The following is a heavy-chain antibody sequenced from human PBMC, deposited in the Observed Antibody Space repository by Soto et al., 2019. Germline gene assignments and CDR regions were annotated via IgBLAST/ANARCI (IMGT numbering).Heavy chain of an antibody. V-gene: IGHV3-7*03. CDR1: GFTFSGYW. Sequence: PGGSLRLSCAASGFTFSGYWMSWVRQAPGKGLERVANINQDGNDKYYVDSVKGRFTIPRDNVKNSLYLQMNSLRADDTAVYYCASESYSRRWYYWGQGTLVTVSS. CDR3: ASESYSRRWYY. D-gene: IGHD6-13*01. CDR2: INQDGNDK. J-gene: IGHJ4*02.